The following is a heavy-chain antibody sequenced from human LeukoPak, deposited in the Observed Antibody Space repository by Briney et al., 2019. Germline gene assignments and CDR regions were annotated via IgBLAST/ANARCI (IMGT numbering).Heavy chain of an antibody. D-gene: IGHD6-25*01. Sequence: SETLSLTCTVSGGSISSYYWSWIRQPPGKGLEWIGYIYYSGSTNYNPSLKSRVTISVDTSKNQFSLKLSSVPAADTAVYYCARDPEYSTGRYGMDVWGQGTTVTVSS. CDR3: ARDPEYSTGRYGMDV. CDR1: GGSISSYY. V-gene: IGHV4-59*01. CDR2: IYYSGST. J-gene: IGHJ6*02.